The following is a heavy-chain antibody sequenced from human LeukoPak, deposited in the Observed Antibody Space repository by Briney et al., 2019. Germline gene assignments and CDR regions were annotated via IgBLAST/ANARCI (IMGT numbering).Heavy chain of an antibody. V-gene: IGHV3-30*18. Sequence: GGSLRLSCAASGYTFTNYGMHWVRQAPGKGLEWVAVIAYDGSHKYYADSVKGRFTISRDNSKNTLYMQMNSLRAEDTAVYYCAKLLTVTGDAFDIWGQGTMVTVSS. CDR3: AKLLTVTGDAFDI. D-gene: IGHD2-8*01. CDR1: GYTFTNYG. J-gene: IGHJ3*02. CDR2: IAYDGSHK.